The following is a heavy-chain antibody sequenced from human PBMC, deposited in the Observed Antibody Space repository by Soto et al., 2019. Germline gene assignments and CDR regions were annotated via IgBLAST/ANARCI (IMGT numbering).Heavy chain of an antibody. J-gene: IGHJ6*02. CDR3: ANTYYYDSSGYYAVYYGMDV. CDR1: GLTSGNYA. Sequence: AASGLTSGNYAVSWGRQGTGRGLEWVSAISGSGGSTYYADSVKGRFTISRDNSKNTLYLQMNSLRAEDTAVYYCANTYYYDSSGYYAVYYGMDVWGQGTTVTVSS. CDR2: ISGSGGST. D-gene: IGHD3-22*01. V-gene: IGHV3-23*01.